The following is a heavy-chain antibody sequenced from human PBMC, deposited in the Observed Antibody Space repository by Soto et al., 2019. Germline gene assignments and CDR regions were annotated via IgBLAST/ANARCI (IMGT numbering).Heavy chain of an antibody. V-gene: IGHV3-13*01. Sequence: PGGSLRLSCAASGFTFSSYDMHWVRQATGKGLEWVSAIGTAGDTYYPGSVKGRFTISRENAKNSLYLQMNSLRAEDTAVYYCAREQQLRKDSDYYYYGMDVWGQGTTVTVSS. CDR3: AREQQLRKDSDYYYYGMDV. CDR2: IGTAGDT. D-gene: IGHD6-13*01. CDR1: GFTFSSYD. J-gene: IGHJ6*02.